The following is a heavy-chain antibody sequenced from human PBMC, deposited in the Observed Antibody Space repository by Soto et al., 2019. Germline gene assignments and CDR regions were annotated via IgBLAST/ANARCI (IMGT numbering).Heavy chain of an antibody. D-gene: IGHD2-21*02. CDR2: ISYDGSNK. CDR3: AKDEAYCGGDCYSDWYCDL. CDR1: GFTFSSYG. J-gene: IGHJ2*01. Sequence: QVQLVESGGGVVQPGRSLRLSCAASGFTFSSYGMHWVRQAPGKGLEWVAVISYDGSNKYYADSVKGRFTISRDNSKNTLYLQMNSLRAEDTAVYYCAKDEAYCGGDCYSDWYCDLWGRGTLVTVSS. V-gene: IGHV3-30*18.